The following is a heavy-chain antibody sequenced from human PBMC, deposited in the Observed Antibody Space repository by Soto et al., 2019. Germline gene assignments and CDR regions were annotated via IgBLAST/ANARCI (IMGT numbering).Heavy chain of an antibody. J-gene: IGHJ4*02. CDR1: GFTVSSNY. CDR3: ARDRYSGSGVV. Sequence: GGSLRLSCAASGFTVSSNYMSWVRQAPGKGLEWVSVIYSGGSTYYADSVKGRFTISRDNSKNTLYLQMNSLRAEDTAVYYCARDRYSGSGVVWGQGTLVTVSS. D-gene: IGHD5-12*01. CDR2: IYSGGST. V-gene: IGHV3-66*01.